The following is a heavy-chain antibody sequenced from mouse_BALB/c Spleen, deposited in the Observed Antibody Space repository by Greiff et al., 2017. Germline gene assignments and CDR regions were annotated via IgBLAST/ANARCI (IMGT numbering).Heavy chain of an antibody. CDR1: GFTFSDYY. J-gene: IGHJ1*01. V-gene: IGHV5-4*02. D-gene: IGHD1-2*01. Sequence: EVKLEESGGGLVKPGGSLKLSCAASGFTFSDYYMYWVRQTPEKRLEWVATISDGGSYTYYPDSVKGRFTISRDNAKNNLYLQMSSLKSEDTAMYYCAREKNSLRLRYFDVWGAGTTVTVSS. CDR2: ISDGGSYT. CDR3: AREKNSLRLRYFDV.